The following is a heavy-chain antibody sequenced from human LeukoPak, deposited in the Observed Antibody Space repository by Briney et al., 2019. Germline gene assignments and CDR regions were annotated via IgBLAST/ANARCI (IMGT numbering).Heavy chain of an antibody. V-gene: IGHV3-66*01. CDR2: IYSSGST. Sequence: PGGSLRLSCAASGFTVSSNYMSWVRQAPGKGLEWVSVIYSSGSTYYVDSVKGRFTISRDNSKNTLYLQMNSLRAEDTAVYYCARIGQQLDFDYWGQGTLVTVSS. CDR3: ARIGQQLDFDY. CDR1: GFTVSSNY. J-gene: IGHJ4*02. D-gene: IGHD6-13*01.